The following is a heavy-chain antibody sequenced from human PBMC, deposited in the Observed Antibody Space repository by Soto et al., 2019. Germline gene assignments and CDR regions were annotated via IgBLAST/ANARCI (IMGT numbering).Heavy chain of an antibody. CDR3: AIDKKGYDFLSCYYYGMDV. CDR2: TYYRSKWYN. J-gene: IGHJ6*02. CDR1: GYSVSSNSAA. D-gene: IGHD3-3*01. Sequence: SQTLSLTCAISGYSVSSNSAAWNWIRQSPSRGLEWLGRTYYRSKWYNDYAVSVKSRITINPDTSKNQFSLQLNSVTPEDTAVYYFAIDKKGYDFLSCYYYGMDVCGQGTTVTVS. V-gene: IGHV6-1*01.